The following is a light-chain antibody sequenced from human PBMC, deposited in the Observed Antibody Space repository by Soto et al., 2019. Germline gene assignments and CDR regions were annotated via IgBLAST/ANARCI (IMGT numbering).Light chain of an antibody. CDR1: SSDVGAYKY. CDR3: SSYTNINTRACV. V-gene: IGLV2-14*01. Sequence: QSVLTQPASVSGSPGQSITISCTGTSSDVGAYKYVSWYQQHPGKAPKLMIYEVSNRPSGVSNRFSGSKSGNTASVTISGLQAEDEAEYYCSSYTNINTRACVFGTGTKLTVL. J-gene: IGLJ1*01. CDR2: EVS.